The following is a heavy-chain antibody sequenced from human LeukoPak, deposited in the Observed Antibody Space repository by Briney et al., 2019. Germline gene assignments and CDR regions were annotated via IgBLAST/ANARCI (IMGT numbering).Heavy chain of an antibody. D-gene: IGHD4-17*01. Sequence: PGGSLRLSCAASGFTVSSNYMSWVRQAPGKGLEWVSVIYSDGATYYADSVMGRFTISRDSSKNTLYLQVNFLRAEDTAVYYCARERATVTTGAYGMDAWGQGTTVTVSS. J-gene: IGHJ6*02. CDR3: ARERATVTTGAYGMDA. V-gene: IGHV3-66*01. CDR2: IYSDGAT. CDR1: GFTVSSNY.